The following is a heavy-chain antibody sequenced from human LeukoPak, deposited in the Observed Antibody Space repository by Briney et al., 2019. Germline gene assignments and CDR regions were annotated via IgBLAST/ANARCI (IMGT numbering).Heavy chain of an antibody. D-gene: IGHD5-12*01. Sequence: ASVKVSCKASGFTFTSSAMQWVRQARGQRLEWIGWIVVGSGNTNYAQKFQERVTITRDMSTSAAYMELSSLRSEDTAVYYCAAGTPNIVAHDAFDIWGQGTMVTVSS. CDR1: GFTFTSSA. J-gene: IGHJ3*02. CDR2: IVVGSGNT. V-gene: IGHV1-58*02. CDR3: AAGTPNIVAHDAFDI.